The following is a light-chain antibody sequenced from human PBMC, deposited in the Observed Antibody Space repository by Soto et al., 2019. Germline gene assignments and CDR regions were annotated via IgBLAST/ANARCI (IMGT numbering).Light chain of an antibody. CDR2: GAS. V-gene: IGKV3-15*01. J-gene: IGKJ1*01. CDR1: ESISSN. Sequence: IVMMHSQDSLAVSPCEGVTLSSRASESISSNVAWYQQKSGQAPRLLIYGASTRATGVPARFSGRGSGTEFTLTINSLQSEDFAVYHCQQYDKWPQTFAQGTKVDIK. CDR3: QQYDKWPQT.